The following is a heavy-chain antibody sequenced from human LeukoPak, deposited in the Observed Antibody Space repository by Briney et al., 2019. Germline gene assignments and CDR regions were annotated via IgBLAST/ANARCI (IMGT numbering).Heavy chain of an antibody. V-gene: IGHV3-49*04. CDR1: GFTFGDYA. J-gene: IGHJ4*02. CDR2: IRSKAYGGTT. CDR3: TRDSWPNHPYFDY. D-gene: IGHD1-14*01. Sequence: GGSLRLSCTASGFTFGDYAMSWVRQAPGKGLEWVGFIRSKAYGGTTEYAASVKGRFTISRDDSKSIAYLQMNSLKTEDTAVYYCTRDSWPNHPYFDYWGQGTLVTVSS.